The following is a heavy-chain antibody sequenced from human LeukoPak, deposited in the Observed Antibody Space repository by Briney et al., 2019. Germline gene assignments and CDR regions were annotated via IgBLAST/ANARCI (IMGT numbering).Heavy chain of an antibody. CDR1: GYTLTSYG. CDR3: ASARYSGHEPFDF. J-gene: IGHJ4*02. CDR2: ISAYNGNT. Sequence: ASVKVSCKASGYTLTSYGISWVRQAPGQGLEWMGWISAYNGNTNYAQKLQGRVTMTTDTSTSTAYMELRSLTSDDTAIYYCASARYSGHEPFDFWGQGTLVTVST. D-gene: IGHD5-12*01. V-gene: IGHV1-18*01.